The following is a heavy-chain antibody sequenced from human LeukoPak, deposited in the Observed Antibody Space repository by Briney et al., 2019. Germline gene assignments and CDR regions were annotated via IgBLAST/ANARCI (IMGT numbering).Heavy chain of an antibody. CDR1: GGSISSGDYY. CDR3: ARMHYYDSSGIEY. D-gene: IGHD3-22*01. J-gene: IGHJ4*02. CDR2: IYYSGST. V-gene: IGHV4-30-4*08. Sequence: SQTLSLTCTVSGGSISSGDYYWSWIRQPPGKGLEWIGYIYYSGSTYYNPSLKSRVTISVDTSKNQFSLKLSSVTAADTAVYYCARMHYYDSSGIEYWGQGTLVTVSS.